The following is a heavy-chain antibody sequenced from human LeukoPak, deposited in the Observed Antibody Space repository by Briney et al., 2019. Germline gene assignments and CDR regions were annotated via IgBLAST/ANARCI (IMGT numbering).Heavy chain of an antibody. CDR3: ARDGQYSGSQNWLDP. J-gene: IGHJ5*02. CDR2: IYTSGST. Sequence: SETLSLTCTVSGGSISSYYWSWIRQPAGKGLEWIGRIYTSGSTNYNPSLKSRVTISVDRSKNQFSLKVNSVTAADTAVYYCARDGQYSGSQNWLDPWGQGTLVTVSS. V-gene: IGHV4-4*07. D-gene: IGHD1-26*01. CDR1: GGSISSYY.